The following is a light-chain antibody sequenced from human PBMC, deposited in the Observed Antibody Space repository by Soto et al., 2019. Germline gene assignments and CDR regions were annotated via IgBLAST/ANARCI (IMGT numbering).Light chain of an antibody. CDR1: HIVSTF. CDR2: GAS. CDR3: QQLNYWPRIT. V-gene: IGKV3-11*01. J-gene: IGKJ5*01. Sequence: EIVLTRSPATLSFSPVERATLSCRASHIVSTFLAWYQQKPGQAPRLLVYGASTRASGIPPRFSGSGSGTDFTLTISSLQSEDFAVYYCQQLNYWPRITFGQGTRLEIK.